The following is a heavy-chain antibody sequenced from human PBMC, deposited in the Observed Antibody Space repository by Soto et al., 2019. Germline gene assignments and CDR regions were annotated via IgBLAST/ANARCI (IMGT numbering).Heavy chain of an antibody. Sequence: GSLRLSYAASVFTFSDYCLALVRQAPGKGLEWVANIKHDGTKKYYAASGSGRFTTSRDNTSDSLFLQMNSMTAEDTALYYCATDVTGTLDYFGQGALVTVSS. CDR1: VFTFSDYC. J-gene: IGHJ4*02. D-gene: IGHD2-8*02. CDR2: IKHDGTKK. CDR3: ATDVTGTLDY. V-gene: IGHV3-7*01.